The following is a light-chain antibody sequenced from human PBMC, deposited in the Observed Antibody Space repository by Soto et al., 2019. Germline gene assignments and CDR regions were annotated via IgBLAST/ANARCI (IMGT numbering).Light chain of an antibody. CDR3: QQSYSTPRT. V-gene: IGKV1-39*01. Sequence: DIQMTQSPSSLSASVGDTVTITCRASQRISTNLNWYQQKVGKAPNLLIYAASSLQSGVPSRFSGSSSGTDFTLTISSLQPEDFATYYCQQSYSTPRTFGQGTKLEIK. J-gene: IGKJ2*01. CDR1: QRISTN. CDR2: AAS.